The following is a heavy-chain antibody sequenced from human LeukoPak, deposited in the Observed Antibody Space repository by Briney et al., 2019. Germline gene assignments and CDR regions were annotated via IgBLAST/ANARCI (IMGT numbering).Heavy chain of an antibody. Sequence: EASETLSLTCTVSGGSISSYYWSWIRQPPGKGLEWIGYIYYSGGTNYNPSLKSRVTISVDTSKNQFSLKLSSVTAADTAVYYCAREKVEMATIGRYYYYMDVWGKGTTVTISS. CDR1: GGSISSYY. J-gene: IGHJ6*03. CDR2: IYYSGGT. D-gene: IGHD5-24*01. V-gene: IGHV4-59*01. CDR3: AREKVEMATIGRYYYYMDV.